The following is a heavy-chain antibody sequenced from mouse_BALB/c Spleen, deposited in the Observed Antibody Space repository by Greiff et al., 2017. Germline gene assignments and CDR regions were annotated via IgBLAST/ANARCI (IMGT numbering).Heavy chain of an antibody. CDR2: ISSGGSYT. CDR3: ARALSDPHYDYDEGFAY. D-gene: IGHD2-4*01. Sequence: EVQGVESGGGLVKPGGSLKLSCAASGFTFSSYAMSWVRQSPEKRLEWVAEISSGGSYTYYPDTVTGRFTISRDNAKNTLYLEMSSLRSEDTAMYYCARALSDPHYDYDEGFAYWGQGTLVTVSA. V-gene: IGHV5-9-4*01. J-gene: IGHJ3*01. CDR1: GFTFSSYA.